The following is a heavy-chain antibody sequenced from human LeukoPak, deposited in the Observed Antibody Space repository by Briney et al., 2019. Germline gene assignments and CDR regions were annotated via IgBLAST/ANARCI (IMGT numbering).Heavy chain of an antibody. Sequence: GGSLRLSYGASGFTFSSNAMTGVRQAPGQGLEGGSSISETSSHTFYADSVKGRFTISGDNTKNRLFLQMNSLRVEDTAMYYCAKDFSSSWQFDPWGQGTLVTVSS. CDR3: AKDFSSSWQFDP. CDR2: ISETSSHT. J-gene: IGHJ5*02. D-gene: IGHD6-13*01. V-gene: IGHV3-23*01. CDR1: GFTFSSNA.